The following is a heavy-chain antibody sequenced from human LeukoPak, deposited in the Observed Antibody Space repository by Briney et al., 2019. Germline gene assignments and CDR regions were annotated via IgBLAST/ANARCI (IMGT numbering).Heavy chain of an antibody. CDR3: ARVVSSGYSDAFDI. CDR1: GYTFTGYY. Sequence: ASVKVSCKASGYTFTGYYRHWVRQTPGQGLEWMGWINPNCGGTNYAQTFQGRVTMTRDTSISTAYMELSRLRSDDTAVYYCARVVSSGYSDAFDIWGQGTMVTVSS. CDR2: INPNCGGT. D-gene: IGHD3-22*01. J-gene: IGHJ3*02. V-gene: IGHV1-2*02.